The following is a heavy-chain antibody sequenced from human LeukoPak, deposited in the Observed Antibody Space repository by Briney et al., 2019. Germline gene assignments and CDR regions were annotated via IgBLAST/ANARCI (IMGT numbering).Heavy chain of an antibody. V-gene: IGHV3-73*01. CDR3: AKPFGSGRNPLDY. D-gene: IGHD3-10*01. CDR2: IRSKANSYAT. CDR1: GFTFSGSA. Sequence: GGSLKLSCAASGFTFSGSAMHWVRQAHGQGMEWVGRIRSKANSYATAYAASVKVKFTISRDNSKNTLYMQMNRLRPEDTAVYYCAKPFGSGRNPLDYWGQGTLVTVSS. J-gene: IGHJ4*02.